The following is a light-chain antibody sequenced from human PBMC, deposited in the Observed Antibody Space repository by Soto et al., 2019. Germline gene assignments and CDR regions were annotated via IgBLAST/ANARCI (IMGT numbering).Light chain of an antibody. CDR3: QQRSNWPKT. V-gene: IGKV3D-20*02. J-gene: IGKJ1*01. CDR1: QSVSSSY. Sequence: EIVLTQSPGTLSLSPGERATLSCRASQSVSSSYLAWYQQKPGQGPRLLIYGASSRAAGIPDRFSGSGSGRHFTLTISRLEPEDFAVYYCQQRSNWPKTFGQGTKVEIK. CDR2: GAS.